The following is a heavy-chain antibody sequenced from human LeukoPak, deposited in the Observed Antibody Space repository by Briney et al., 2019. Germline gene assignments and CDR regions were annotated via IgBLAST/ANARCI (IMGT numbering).Heavy chain of an antibody. J-gene: IGHJ6*03. V-gene: IGHV3-21*01. CDR3: ARDRTAYYYYYMDV. Sequence: GVLRLSCAASGFTFNSYNMNWVRQAPGKGLEWVSSISTSSSYIYYADSVKGRFTISRDNAKNSLYLQMNSLRAEDTAVYYCARDRTAYYYYYMDVWGKGTTVTVSS. CDR1: GFTFNSYN. CDR2: ISTSSSYI.